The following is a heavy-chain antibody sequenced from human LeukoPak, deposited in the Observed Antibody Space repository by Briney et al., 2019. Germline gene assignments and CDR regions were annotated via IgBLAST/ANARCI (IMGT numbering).Heavy chain of an antibody. D-gene: IGHD2-2*01. CDR1: GFTFSNYW. J-gene: IGHJ4*02. CDR3: AKDYCSSTSCPQKD. Sequence: GGSLRLSCAASGFTFSNYWMGWVRQAPGKRPEWVANMNIDGSEKYYADSVKGRFTISRDNARNSVYLQMNSLRAEDTAIYYCAKDYCSSTSCPQKDWGQGTLVTVSS. V-gene: IGHV3-7*03. CDR2: MNIDGSEK.